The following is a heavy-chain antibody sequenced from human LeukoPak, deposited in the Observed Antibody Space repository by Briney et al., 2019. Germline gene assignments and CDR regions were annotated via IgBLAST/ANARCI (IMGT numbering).Heavy chain of an antibody. CDR3: AGGRAEGRYLDWFGSKGVVDY. D-gene: IGHD3-9*01. Sequence: SETLSLTCAVNGGSFSGYYWSWIRQPPGKGLEWIGEINHSGSTNYNPSLKSRVTISVDTSKNQFSLKLRSVTAADTAVYYCAGGRAEGRYLDWFGSKGVVDYWGQGTLVTVSS. V-gene: IGHV4-34*01. CDR2: INHSGST. J-gene: IGHJ4*02. CDR1: GGSFSGYY.